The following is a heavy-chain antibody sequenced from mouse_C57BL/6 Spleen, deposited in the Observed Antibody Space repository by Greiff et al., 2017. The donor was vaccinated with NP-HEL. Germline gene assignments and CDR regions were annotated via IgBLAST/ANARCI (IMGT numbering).Heavy chain of an antibody. D-gene: IGHD3-2*02. Sequence: QVQLQQSGTELVKPGASVKLSCKASGYTFTSYWMHWVKQRPGQGLEWIGNINPSNGGTNYNEKFKSKATLTVDKSSSTAYMQLSSLTSEDSAVYYCAKQDSSGQYFDYWGQGTTLTVSS. CDR2: INPSNGGT. CDR3: AKQDSSGQYFDY. V-gene: IGHV1-53*01. CDR1: GYTFTSYW. J-gene: IGHJ2*01.